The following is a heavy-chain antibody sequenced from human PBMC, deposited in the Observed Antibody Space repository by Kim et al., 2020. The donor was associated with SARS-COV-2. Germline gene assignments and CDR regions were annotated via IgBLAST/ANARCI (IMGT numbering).Heavy chain of an antibody. J-gene: IGHJ3*02. Sequence: SYNQSRKRPVTLAGDTSNNQFSLKLNSVTAADTAVYYCARLAGRGYDAFDIWGQGTMVTVSS. D-gene: IGHD3-10*01. CDR3: ARLAGRGYDAFDI. V-gene: IGHV4-39*01.